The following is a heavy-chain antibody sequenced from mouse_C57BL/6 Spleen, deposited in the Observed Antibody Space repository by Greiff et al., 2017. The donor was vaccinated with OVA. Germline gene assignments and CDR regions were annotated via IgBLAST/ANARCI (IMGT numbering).Heavy chain of an antibody. D-gene: IGHD4-1*01. Sequence: VQLQQSGAELARPGASVKLSCKASGYTFTSYGISWVKQRTGQGLEWIGEIYPRSGNTYYNEKFKGKATLTADKSSSTAYMELRSLTSEDSAVYFCARFGIGKDAMDYWGQGTSVTVSS. V-gene: IGHV1-81*01. CDR3: ARFGIGKDAMDY. CDR2: IYPRSGNT. J-gene: IGHJ4*01. CDR1: GYTFTSYG.